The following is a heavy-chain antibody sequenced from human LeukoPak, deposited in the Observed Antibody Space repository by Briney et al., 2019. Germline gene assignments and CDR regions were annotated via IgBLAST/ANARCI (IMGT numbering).Heavy chain of an antibody. CDR3: AKVPDGYSPGDY. CDR2: ISSSGSNT. D-gene: IGHD5-24*01. V-gene: IGHV3-23*01. Sequence: PGGSLRLSCAASGFTFSSYTMYWVRQAPGKGLEWVSGISSSGSNTYYADSVKGRFTISRDNAKNTEYLQMNSLRAEDTAIYYCAKVPDGYSPGDYWGQGTLVTVSS. J-gene: IGHJ4*02. CDR1: GFTFSSYT.